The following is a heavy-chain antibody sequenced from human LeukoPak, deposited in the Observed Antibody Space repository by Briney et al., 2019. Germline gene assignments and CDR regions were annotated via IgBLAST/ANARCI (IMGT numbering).Heavy chain of an antibody. CDR3: SREGCGATGCYTNDY. J-gene: IGHJ4*02. D-gene: IGHD2-21*01. Sequence: GGSLRLSCAASGFSLSGSDIHWVRQPSGKGLEWVGRIRTKATSYDAAYAASVKGRFTISRDDSKNTAYLQMNSLKTEDTAMYYCSREGCGATGCYTNDYWGQGTLVTVSS. CDR2: IRTKATSYDA. V-gene: IGHV3-73*01. CDR1: GFSLSGSD.